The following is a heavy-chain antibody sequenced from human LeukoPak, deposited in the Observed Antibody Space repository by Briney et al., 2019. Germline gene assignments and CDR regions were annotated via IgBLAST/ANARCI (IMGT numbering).Heavy chain of an antibody. CDR3: SRDGEHGYNDIDY. D-gene: IGHD5-12*01. V-gene: IGHV3-30*01. CDR2: ISQDGSTQ. Sequence: PGRSLRLSCEASRFTFSTYSMHWVRQAPDKGLESVAVISQDGSTQYYAGSVQGRFTISRDNSQNTLYLQLNSLRPEDTAVYYCSRDGEHGYNDIDYWGQGTLVTVSS. CDR1: RFTFSTYS. J-gene: IGHJ4*02.